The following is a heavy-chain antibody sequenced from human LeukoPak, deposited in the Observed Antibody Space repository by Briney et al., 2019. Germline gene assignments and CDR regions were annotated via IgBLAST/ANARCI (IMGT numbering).Heavy chain of an antibody. D-gene: IGHD1-1*01. CDR3: AKEPTGRGTYEGVFDC. CDR1: GFPFSSYG. CDR2: IRYDGSNK. J-gene: IGHJ4*02. V-gene: IGHV3-30*02. Sequence: GGSVSLSCAACGFPFSSYGMHWLPHAPGKALEGVAFIRYDGSNKFYADSVKGRFTIHRDNYKHTLYLHMKSLRAEHASVYYSAKEPTGRGTYEGVFDCWGQGTLVSVSS.